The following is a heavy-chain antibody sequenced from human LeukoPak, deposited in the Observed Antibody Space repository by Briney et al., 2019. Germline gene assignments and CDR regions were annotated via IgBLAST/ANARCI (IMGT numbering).Heavy chain of an antibody. CDR3: ARRHSGLTFDY. J-gene: IGHJ4*02. CDR2: IYYSGST. V-gene: IGHV4-59*08. D-gene: IGHD5-12*01. CDR1: GGSISSYY. Sequence: PSETLSLTCTVSGGSISSYYWSWIRQTPGKGLEWIGDIYYSGSTNYNPSLKSRVTISVDTSKSQFSLKLSSVTAADTAVYYCARRHSGLTFDYWGQGSLVTVSS.